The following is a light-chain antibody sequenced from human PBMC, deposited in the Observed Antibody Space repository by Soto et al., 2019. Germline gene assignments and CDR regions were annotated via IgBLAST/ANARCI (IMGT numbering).Light chain of an antibody. CDR3: QQGVNGPPWA. V-gene: IGKV3-11*01. Sequence: EIVLTQSPATLSLSPGERATLSCRASQSVSSYLAWYQQKPGQATRLLIYDASNRATGIPARFSGSGSGTDFTLTISSLEPEDFAAYDCQQGVNGPPWAFGEGTKVEIK. CDR1: QSVSSY. CDR2: DAS. J-gene: IGKJ1*01.